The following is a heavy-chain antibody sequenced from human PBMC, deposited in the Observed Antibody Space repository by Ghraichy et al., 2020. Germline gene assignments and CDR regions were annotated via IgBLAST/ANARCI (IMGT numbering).Heavy chain of an antibody. Sequence: GGSLRLSCAASGFTLSSYSINWVRQAPGKGLEWISYITISGKFISYADSVKGRFTVSRDNARNALYLQMNSLRGEDTAVYYCARASAVVRFYYYAALDVWGQGTTVTVSS. CDR1: GFTLSSYS. CDR3: ARASAVVRFYYYAALDV. V-gene: IGHV3-48*01. D-gene: IGHD4-23*01. CDR2: ITISGKFI. J-gene: IGHJ6*02.